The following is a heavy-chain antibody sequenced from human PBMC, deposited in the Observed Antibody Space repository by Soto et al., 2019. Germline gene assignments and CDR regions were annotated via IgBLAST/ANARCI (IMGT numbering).Heavy chain of an antibody. D-gene: IGHD5-12*01. Sequence: PGGSLRLSCAASGFTFTSFGIHWVRQAPGKGLEWVAVVSYDGIDENYADSVKGRFSISRDNSKNTVYLQMNSLRGEDTAVYYCAKDLQEMATNTPDYWGQGTLVTSPQ. CDR1: GFTFTSFG. V-gene: IGHV3-30*18. J-gene: IGHJ4*02. CDR2: VSYDGIDE. CDR3: AKDLQEMATNTPDY.